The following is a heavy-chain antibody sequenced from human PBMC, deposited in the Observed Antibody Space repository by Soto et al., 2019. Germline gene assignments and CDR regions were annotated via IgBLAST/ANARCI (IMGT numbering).Heavy chain of an antibody. D-gene: IGHD1-26*01. CDR1: GFTFSSYW. V-gene: IGHV3-74*01. J-gene: IGHJ3*02. Sequence: GESLKISCAASGFTFSSYWMHWVRQAPGKGLVWVSRINSDGSSTSYADSVKGRFTISRDNAKNTLYLQMNSLRAEDTAVYYCGSGSYYEYAFDIWGQGTMVTVSS. CDR3: GSGSYYEYAFDI. CDR2: INSDGSST.